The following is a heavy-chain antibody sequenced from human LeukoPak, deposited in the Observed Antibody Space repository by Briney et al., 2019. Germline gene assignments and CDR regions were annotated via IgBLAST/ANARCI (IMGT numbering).Heavy chain of an antibody. CDR2: IYYSGST. D-gene: IGHD6-13*01. J-gene: IGHJ4*02. CDR3: ARHQGARTAAGY. Sequence: SETLSLTCTVSGGSISSYYWSWIRRPPGKGLEWIGYIYYSGSTNYNPSLKSRVTISVDTSKNQFSLKLSSVTAADTAVYYCARHQGARTAAGYWGQGTLVTVSS. V-gene: IGHV4-59*01. CDR1: GGSISSYY.